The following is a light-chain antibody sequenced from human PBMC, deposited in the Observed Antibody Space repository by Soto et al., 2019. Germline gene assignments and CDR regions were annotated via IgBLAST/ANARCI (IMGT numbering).Light chain of an antibody. CDR2: GAS. Sequence: EIVLTQSPGTLSLSPGERATLSCRASQSVSSNFLAWFQQKPGQAPRFVIYGASSRATGIPDRFSGSGSGTDFTLTISRLEPEDFAVYYCQQYGSSPLTSGGGTKVEIK. J-gene: IGKJ4*01. CDR3: QQYGSSPLT. V-gene: IGKV3-20*01. CDR1: QSVSSNF.